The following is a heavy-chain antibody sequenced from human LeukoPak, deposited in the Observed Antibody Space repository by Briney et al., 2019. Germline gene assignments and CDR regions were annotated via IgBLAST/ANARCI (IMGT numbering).Heavy chain of an antibody. CDR1: GYSFVSYG. CDR3: MRDFRGINNWNDRLDY. CDR2: ISAYNGKT. Sequence: ASVNVSCKASGYSFVSYGINWVRQAPGQGLEWMGWISAYNGKTDVAQKLRGRVTMTTDTSTSTAYMELRGLGSDDTAVYYCMRDFRGINNWNDRLDYWGRGTLLTVSS. D-gene: IGHD1-20*01. J-gene: IGHJ4*02. V-gene: IGHV1-18*01.